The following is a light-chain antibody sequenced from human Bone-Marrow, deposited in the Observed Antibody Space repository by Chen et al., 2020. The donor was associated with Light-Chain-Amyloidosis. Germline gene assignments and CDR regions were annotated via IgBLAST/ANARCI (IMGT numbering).Light chain of an antibody. J-gene: IGLJ1*01. CDR3: SSYTITNTLV. V-gene: IGLV2-14*01. CDR2: EVT. CDR1: IRDVGGDNH. Sequence: QSALTKPASVSGSSGPSITISCTGTIRDVGGDNHVSWYQQHPDKAPKLMIYEVTNRPSWVPARFSGSKSDNTASLTISGLQTEDEADYFCSSYTITNTLVFGSGTRVTVL.